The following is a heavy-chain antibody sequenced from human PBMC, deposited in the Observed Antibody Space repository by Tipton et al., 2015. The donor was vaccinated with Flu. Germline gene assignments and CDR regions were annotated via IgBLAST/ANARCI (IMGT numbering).Heavy chain of an antibody. V-gene: IGHV4-59*05. Sequence: TLSLTCTVSGGSVNGYFWSWIRQPPGKGLEWIGGLSYSGNTYSNPSLKSRVTISVDTSKSQFSLMLRSVTAADTAVYYCARLSYYDVDLKNFYFDYWGQGALVTVSS. D-gene: IGHD3-10*02. J-gene: IGHJ4*02. CDR3: ARLSYYDVDLKNFYFDY. CDR1: GGSVNGYF. CDR2: LSYSGNT.